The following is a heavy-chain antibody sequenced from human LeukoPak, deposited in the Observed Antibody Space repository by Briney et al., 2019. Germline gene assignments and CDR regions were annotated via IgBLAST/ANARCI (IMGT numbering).Heavy chain of an antibody. CDR3: ARGGVGGIAAAGATDAFDI. J-gene: IGHJ3*02. D-gene: IGHD6-13*01. CDR1: GYTFTTYN. V-gene: IGHV1-18*01. CDR2: ITADNGNT. Sequence: ASVKVSCKASGYTFTTYNINWVRQAPGQGLEWMGWITADNGNTNYAQKFQGRVTMTTDTSTSTVYMELRSLRSDDTAVYYCARGGVGGIAAAGATDAFDIWGQGTMVTVSS.